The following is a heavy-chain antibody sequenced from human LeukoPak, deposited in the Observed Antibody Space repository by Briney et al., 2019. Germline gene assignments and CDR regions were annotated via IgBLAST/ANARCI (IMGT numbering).Heavy chain of an antibody. Sequence: GGSLRLSCAASGFTFSIYGMHWVRQAPGKGPEWVAVISYDGSNKYYADSVKGRFTISRDNSKNTLYLQMNSLRAEDTAVYYCAKDYCSGGSCYTYYYYGMDVWGQGTTVIVSS. V-gene: IGHV3-30*18. J-gene: IGHJ6*02. CDR1: GFTFSIYG. D-gene: IGHD2-15*01. CDR3: AKDYCSGGSCYTYYYYGMDV. CDR2: ISYDGSNK.